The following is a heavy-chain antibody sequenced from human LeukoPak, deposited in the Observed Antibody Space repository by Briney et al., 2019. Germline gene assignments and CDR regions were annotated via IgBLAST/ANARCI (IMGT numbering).Heavy chain of an antibody. CDR3: ARGPTVTRGTYYYGMDV. V-gene: IGHV4-34*01. J-gene: IGHJ6*04. CDR2: INHSGST. Sequence: SETLSLTCAVYGGSFSGYYWSWIRQPPGKGLEWIGEINHSGSTNYNPSLKSRVTISVDTSKNQFSLELSSVTAADTAVYYCARGPTVTRGTYYYGMDVWGKGTTVTVSS. D-gene: IGHD4-17*01. CDR1: GGSFSGYY.